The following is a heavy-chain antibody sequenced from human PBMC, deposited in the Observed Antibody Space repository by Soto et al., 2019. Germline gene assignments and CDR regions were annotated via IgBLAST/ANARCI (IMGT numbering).Heavy chain of an antibody. D-gene: IGHD6-6*01. Sequence: QVQLVESGGGVVQPGRSLRLSCEASGFTFSSYGMHWVRQAPGKGLEWVAVIWYDGSNKYYADSVKGRFTISRDNSKNKLYLQMNSLRAEDTAVYYCARDSEQLVNSELEYWGPGTLVTVSS. CDR3: ARDSEQLVNSELEY. CDR2: IWYDGSNK. CDR1: GFTFSSYG. J-gene: IGHJ4*02. V-gene: IGHV3-33*01.